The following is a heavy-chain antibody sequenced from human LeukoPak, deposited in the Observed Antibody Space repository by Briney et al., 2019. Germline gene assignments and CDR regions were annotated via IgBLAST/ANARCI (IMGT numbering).Heavy chain of an antibody. V-gene: IGHV1-18*01. Sequence: ASVKVSCKASGYTFTSYGISWVRQAPGQGLEWMGWISAYNGNTNYAQKLQGRVTMTTDTSTSTAYMELRSLRSDDTAVYYCAKDLGDSSVCKPVDYWGQGTLVTVSS. CDR1: GYTFTSYG. CDR2: ISAYNGNT. J-gene: IGHJ4*02. CDR3: AKDLGDSSVCKPVDY. D-gene: IGHD6-19*01.